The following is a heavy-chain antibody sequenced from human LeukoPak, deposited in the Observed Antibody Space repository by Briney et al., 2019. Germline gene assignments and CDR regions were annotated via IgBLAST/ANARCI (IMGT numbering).Heavy chain of an antibody. Sequence: SETLSLTCAVYGGSFSGYYWSWIRQPPGKGLEWIGEINHSGSTNYNPSLKSRVTISVDTSKNQFSLKLSSVTAADTAVYYCAGAVAGSKWFDPWGQGTLVTVSS. V-gene: IGHV4-34*01. D-gene: IGHD6-19*01. CDR3: AGAVAGSKWFDP. J-gene: IGHJ5*02. CDR1: GGSFSGYY. CDR2: INHSGST.